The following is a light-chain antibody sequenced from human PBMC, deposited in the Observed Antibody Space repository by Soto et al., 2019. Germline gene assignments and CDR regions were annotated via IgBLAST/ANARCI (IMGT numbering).Light chain of an antibody. Sequence: QSVLTQPASVSGSPGQSITISCTGTSSDVGSHNFVSWYQQRPGKAPKLMIFEVTKRPSGVSSRFSASKSGNTASLTISGVQAEDEADYYCSSYTSSSTLVVFGGGTKVTVL. J-gene: IGLJ2*01. CDR3: SSYTSSSTLVV. V-gene: IGLV2-14*02. CDR1: SSDVGSHNF. CDR2: EVT.